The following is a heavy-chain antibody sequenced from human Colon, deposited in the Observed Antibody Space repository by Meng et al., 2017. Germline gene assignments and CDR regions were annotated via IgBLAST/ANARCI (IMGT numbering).Heavy chain of an antibody. Sequence: GESLKISCAASGFTFSDHYMDWVRQAPGKGLEWAGRIRNKANSYTTEYAASVEGRFTISRDDSKNSLYLQMNSLKTEDTAVYYCARDLAGVRGLGYWGQGTQVTVAS. J-gene: IGHJ4*01. D-gene: IGHD6-19*01. V-gene: IGHV3-72*01. CDR1: GFTFSDHY. CDR2: IRNKANSYTT. CDR3: ARDLAGVRGLGY.